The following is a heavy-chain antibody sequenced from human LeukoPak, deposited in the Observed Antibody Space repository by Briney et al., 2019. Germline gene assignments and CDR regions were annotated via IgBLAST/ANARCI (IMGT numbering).Heavy chain of an antibody. CDR1: GGSITSSTYY. Sequence: NPSETLSLTCTVSGGSITSSTYYWGWIRQPPGKGLEWIGSIYYNGKTYYNPSLRSRVTISADTSKNQFSLKLSSVTAADTAVYYCARGPSTYYYDSTQYNYWGQGTLVTVSS. D-gene: IGHD3-22*01. CDR3: ARGPSTYYYDSTQYNY. CDR2: IYYNGKT. V-gene: IGHV4-39*01. J-gene: IGHJ4*02.